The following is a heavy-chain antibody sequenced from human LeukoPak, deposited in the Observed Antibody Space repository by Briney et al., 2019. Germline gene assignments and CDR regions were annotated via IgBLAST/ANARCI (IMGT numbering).Heavy chain of an antibody. V-gene: IGHV4-34*12. CDR1: DGSFSGYY. CDR2: IIHSGSP. D-gene: IGHD3-9*01. Sequence: SETLSLTCAVYDGSFSGYYWSWIRQPPGKGLEWIGEIIHSGSPNYNPSLKSRVTMSIDTSKNQFSLNLSSVTAADTAVYYCARRHYEILSGYPSWGQGILVTVSS. J-gene: IGHJ4*02. CDR3: ARRHYEILSGYPS.